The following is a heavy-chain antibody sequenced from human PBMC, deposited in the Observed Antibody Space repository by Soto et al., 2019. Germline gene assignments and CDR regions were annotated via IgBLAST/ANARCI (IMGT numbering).Heavy chain of an antibody. CDR1: GYSFTSYW. Sequence: GESLKISCKGSGYSFTSYWIGWVRQMPGKGLEWMGIIYPGDSDTRYSPSFQGQVTISADKSISTAYLQWSSLRAEDTAIYYCAKDSHWAIISPTHDYWGHGTLVTVSS. CDR3: AKDSHWAIISPTHDY. CDR2: IYPGDSDT. D-gene: IGHD2-2*01. J-gene: IGHJ4*01. V-gene: IGHV5-51*01.